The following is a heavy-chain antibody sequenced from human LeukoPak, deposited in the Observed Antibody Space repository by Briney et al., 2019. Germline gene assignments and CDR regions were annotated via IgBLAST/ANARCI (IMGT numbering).Heavy chain of an antibody. V-gene: IGHV3-30*03. Sequence: GGSLRLSCAGSGFTFSSYSMNWVRQAPGKGLEWVAVVAHDGSFTSYADSVKGRFSITRDDSTLYLEMNSLRVEDTALYYCAREMRGYYPHYWGQGTLLTVSS. CDR1: GFTFSSYS. J-gene: IGHJ4*02. CDR3: AREMRGYYPHY. CDR2: VAHDGSFT. D-gene: IGHD3-3*01.